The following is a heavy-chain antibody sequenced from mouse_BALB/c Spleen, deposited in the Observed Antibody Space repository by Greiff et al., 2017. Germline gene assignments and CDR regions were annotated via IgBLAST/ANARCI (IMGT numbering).Heavy chain of an antibody. Sequence: VQLKQSGPGLVKPSQSLSLTCTVTGYSITSDYAWNWIRQFPGNKLEWMGYISYSGSTSYNPSLKSRISITRDTSKNQFFLQLNSVTTEDTATYYCARRPDWYFDVWGAGTTVTVSS. CDR1: GYSITSDYA. J-gene: IGHJ1*01. V-gene: IGHV3-2*02. CDR2: ISYSGST. CDR3: ARRPDWYFDV.